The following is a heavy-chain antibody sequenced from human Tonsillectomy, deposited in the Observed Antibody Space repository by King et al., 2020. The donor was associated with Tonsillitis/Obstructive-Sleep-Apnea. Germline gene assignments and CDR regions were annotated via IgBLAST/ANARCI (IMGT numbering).Heavy chain of an antibody. Sequence: VQLQQWGAGLLKPSETLSLTCAVYGGSFSGYYWSWIRQPPGKGLEWIGEINHSVSTKYNPSLKSRVTISVKTSKNQFSLWLSSVTAADTAGYYCARGTPQLSEYYFDYWGQGTLLTVSS. V-gene: IGHV4-34*01. CDR2: INHSVST. CDR1: GGSFSGYY. CDR3: ARGTPQLSEYYFDY. J-gene: IGHJ4*02. D-gene: IGHD2-2*01.